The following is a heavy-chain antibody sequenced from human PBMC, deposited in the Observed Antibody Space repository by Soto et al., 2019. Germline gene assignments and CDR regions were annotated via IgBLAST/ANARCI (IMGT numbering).Heavy chain of an antibody. CDR1: GGTFSSYA. Sequence: QVQLVQSGAEVKKPGSSVKVSCKASGGTFSSYAISWVRQAPGQGLEWMGGIIPIFGTANYEQKFQGRVTITADESTSTAYMELSSLRSEDTAVYYCARGPPNWNYGENWFDPWGQGTLVTVSS. J-gene: IGHJ5*02. CDR3: ARGPPNWNYGENWFDP. V-gene: IGHV1-69*01. CDR2: IIPIFGTA. D-gene: IGHD1-7*01.